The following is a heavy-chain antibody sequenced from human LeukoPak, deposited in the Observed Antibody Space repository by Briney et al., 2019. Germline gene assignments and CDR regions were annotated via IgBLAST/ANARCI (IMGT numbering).Heavy chain of an antibody. V-gene: IGHV3-7*01. CDR2: IKQDGSEK. Sequence: GGSLRLSCAVSGFTFRTYWMSWVRQAPGKGLEWVANIKQDGSEKYYVDSVKGRFTISRDKAKNSLYLQMNSLRAEDTAVYYCASRGWSIAAATKPTKVDYWGQGTLVTVSS. CDR1: GFTFRTYW. D-gene: IGHD6-13*01. J-gene: IGHJ4*02. CDR3: ASRGWSIAAATKPTKVDY.